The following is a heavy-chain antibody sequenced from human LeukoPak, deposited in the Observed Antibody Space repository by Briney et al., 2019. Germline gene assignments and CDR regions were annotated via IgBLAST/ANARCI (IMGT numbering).Heavy chain of an antibody. D-gene: IGHD6-6*01. CDR3: ARGGSSIAARNWYDP. CDR2: IYKTGST. J-gene: IGHJ5*02. Sequence: SETLSLTCTVSGGSISDHYWSWIRQPAGKELEWIGRIYKTGSTNYNPSLKRRVSMSVDTSKNQLSLKLSSVTAADTAVYYCARGGSSIAARNWYDPWGQGTLVTVSS. CDR1: GGSISDHY. V-gene: IGHV4-4*07.